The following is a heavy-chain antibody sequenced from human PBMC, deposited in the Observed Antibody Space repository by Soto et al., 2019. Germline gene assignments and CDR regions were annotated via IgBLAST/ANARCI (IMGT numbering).Heavy chain of an antibody. CDR2: INPNSGGT. V-gene: IGHV1-2*02. CDR1: GYTFTGYY. CDR3: ARSDEVAAAGYYYYYGMDV. J-gene: IGHJ6*02. Sequence: EASVKVSCKSSGYTFTGYYMHWVRQAPGQGLEWMGWINPNSGGTNYAQKFQGRVTMTRDTSISTAYMELSRLRSDDTAVYYCARSDEVAAAGYYYYYGMDVWGQGTTVTVSS. D-gene: IGHD6-13*01.